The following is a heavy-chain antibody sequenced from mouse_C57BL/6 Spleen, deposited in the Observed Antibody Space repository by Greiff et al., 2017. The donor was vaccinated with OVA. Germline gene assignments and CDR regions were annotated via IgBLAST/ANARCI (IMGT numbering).Heavy chain of an antibody. CDR2: IYPGDGYT. J-gene: IGHJ2*01. CDR1: GYAFSSYW. V-gene: IGHV1-80*01. Sequence: VQLQQSGAELVKPGASLKISCKASGYAFSSYWMNWVQQSPGKGLEWVGQIYPGDGYTNYHGKVKGQVTLTGDKSTSTVYMQLSSLTSEDSAVYFCASFRSPADWGQGTTLTVSA. CDR3: ASFRSPAD.